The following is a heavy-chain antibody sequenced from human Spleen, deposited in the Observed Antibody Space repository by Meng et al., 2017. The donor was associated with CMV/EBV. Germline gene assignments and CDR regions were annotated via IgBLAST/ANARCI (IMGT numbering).Heavy chain of an antibody. CDR3: SIQLERRGPLDY. CDR2: ISSSGSTI. V-gene: IGHV3-11*01. D-gene: IGHD1-1*01. Sequence: GESLKISCAASGFTFSDYYMSWIRQAPGKGLEWVSYISSSGSTIYYADSVKGRFTISRDNAKNSLYLQMNSLRAEDTAVYYCSIQLERRGPLDYWGQGTLVTVSS. CDR1: GFTFSDYY. J-gene: IGHJ4*02.